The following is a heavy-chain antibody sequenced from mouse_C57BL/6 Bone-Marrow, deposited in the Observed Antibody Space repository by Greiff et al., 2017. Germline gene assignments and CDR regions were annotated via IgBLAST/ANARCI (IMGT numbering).Heavy chain of an antibody. CDR2: INTYNGGT. V-gene: IGHV1-19*01. CDR3: ARIYYDLVSYYYAIDY. D-gene: IGHD2-4*01. J-gene: IGHJ4*01. CDR1: GYTFTDYY. Sequence: VQLQQSGPVLVKPGASVKMSCKASGYTFTDYYMNWVKQSYGKSLEWIGVINTYNGGTSYNPKFQGKATLTVDKSSSTAYMELHSLTSEDSAVYYCARIYYDLVSYYYAIDYWGQGTSVTVSS.